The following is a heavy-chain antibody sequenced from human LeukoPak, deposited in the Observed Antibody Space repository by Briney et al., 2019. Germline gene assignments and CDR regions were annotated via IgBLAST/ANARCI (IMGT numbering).Heavy chain of an antibody. CDR3: ARSTIVGATYYFDY. D-gene: IGHD1-26*01. J-gene: IGHJ4*02. V-gene: IGHV4-61*08. Sequence: SQTLSLTCTVSGGSISSGGYYWSWIRQPPGKGLEWIGYIYYSGSTNYNPSLKSRVTISVDTSKNQFSLKLSSVTAADTAVYYCARSTIVGATYYFDYRGQGTLVTVSS. CDR1: GGSISSGGYY. CDR2: IYYSGST.